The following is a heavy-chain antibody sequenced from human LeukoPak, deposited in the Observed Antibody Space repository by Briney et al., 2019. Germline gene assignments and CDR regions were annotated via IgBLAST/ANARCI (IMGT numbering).Heavy chain of an antibody. CDR2: ISGSGGST. CDR1: GFTFSSYG. V-gene: IGHV3-23*01. D-gene: IGHD3-22*01. CDR3: ATTGIKTYYYDSSGYPSPYFDY. Sequence: PGGSPRLSCAASGFTFSSYGMHWVRQAPGKGLEWVSAISGSGGSTYYADSVKGRFTISRDNSKNTLYLQMNSLRAEDTAVYYCATTGIKTYYYDSSGYPSPYFDYWGQGTLVTVSS. J-gene: IGHJ4*02.